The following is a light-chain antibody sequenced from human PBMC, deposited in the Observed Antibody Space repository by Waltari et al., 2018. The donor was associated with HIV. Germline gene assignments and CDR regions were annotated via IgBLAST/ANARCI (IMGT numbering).Light chain of an antibody. V-gene: IGLV1-40*01. Sequence: QSVLTQPPSVSGAPGHRVTIPCTGSTPNIGGLYDVHWYQQLPGTAPKLLIYGNKNRPSGVPDRFSASKSGSSASLIITGLQTEDEADYYCQSYDNSLTVVFGGGTKVTVL. J-gene: IGLJ2*01. CDR3: QSYDNSLTVV. CDR1: TPNIGGLYD. CDR2: GNK.